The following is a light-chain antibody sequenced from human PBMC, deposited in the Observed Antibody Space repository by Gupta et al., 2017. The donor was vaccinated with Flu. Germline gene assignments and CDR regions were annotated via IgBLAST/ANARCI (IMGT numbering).Light chain of an antibody. J-gene: IGLJ3*02. CDR2: EGS. V-gene: IGLV2-23*01. Sequence: QSALTQPASVSGSPGQSISISCTGASSDIGSYNFVSWYQHHPGKAPKLVIYEGSKRPSGVSNRFFGSKSGNTASLTISGLQAEDEGDYYCCSYAGSRNLWVFGGGTKLTVL. CDR3: CSYAGSRNLWV. CDR1: SSDIGSYNF.